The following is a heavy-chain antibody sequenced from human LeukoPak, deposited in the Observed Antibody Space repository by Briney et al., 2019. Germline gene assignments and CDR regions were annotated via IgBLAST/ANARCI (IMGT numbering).Heavy chain of an antibody. V-gene: IGHV3-21*01. Sequence: PGGSLRLSCAASGFTFSSYSMNWVRQAPGKGLEWVSSISSSSSYIYYADSVKGRFTISRDNARNSLYLQMNSLRAEDTAVYYCARLAYCGGDCYSADFDYWGQGTLVTVSS. J-gene: IGHJ4*02. CDR1: GFTFSSYS. CDR3: ARLAYCGGDCYSADFDY. CDR2: ISSSSSYI. D-gene: IGHD2-21*01.